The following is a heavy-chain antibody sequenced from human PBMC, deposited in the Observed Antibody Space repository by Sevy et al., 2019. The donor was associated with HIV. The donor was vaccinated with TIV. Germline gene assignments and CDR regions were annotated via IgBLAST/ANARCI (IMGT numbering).Heavy chain of an antibody. J-gene: IGHJ4*02. CDR1: GFTFSSYW. CDR3: ARDRGYDSSGYLVYFDY. V-gene: IGHV3-7*01. D-gene: IGHD3-22*01. CDR2: IKQDGSGK. Sequence: GGSLRLSCAASGFTFSSYWMSWVRQAPGKGLEWVASIKQDGSGKYYVDSVKGRFTISRDNAKNSLYLQMNSLRAEDTAVYYCARDRGYDSSGYLVYFDYWGQGTLVTVSS.